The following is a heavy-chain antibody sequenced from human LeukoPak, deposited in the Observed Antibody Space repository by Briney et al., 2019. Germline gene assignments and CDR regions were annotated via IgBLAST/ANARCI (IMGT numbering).Heavy chain of an antibody. J-gene: IGHJ4*02. V-gene: IGHV4-59*01. CDR3: ARSHQYSYGFFDY. CDR1: GGSISSYY. CDR2: IYYSGST. D-gene: IGHD5-18*01. Sequence: SETLSLTCTVSGGSISSYYWSWIRQPPGKGLEWIGYIYYSGSTNYNPSLKSRVTISVDTPKNQFSLKLSSVTAADTAVYYCARSHQYSYGFFDYWGQGTLVTVSS.